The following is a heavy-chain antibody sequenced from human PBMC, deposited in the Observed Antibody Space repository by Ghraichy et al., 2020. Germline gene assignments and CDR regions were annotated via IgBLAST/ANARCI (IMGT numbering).Heavy chain of an antibody. Sequence: GGSLRLSCAASGFTFSGSAMHWVRQASGKGLEWVGRIRSKANSYATAYAASVKGRFTISRDDSKNTAYLQMNSLKTEDTAVYYCNYYGSGVVGMDVWGQGTTVTVSS. CDR2: IRSKANSYAT. CDR1: GFTFSGSA. V-gene: IGHV3-73*01. J-gene: IGHJ6*02. CDR3: NYYGSGVVGMDV. D-gene: IGHD3-10*01.